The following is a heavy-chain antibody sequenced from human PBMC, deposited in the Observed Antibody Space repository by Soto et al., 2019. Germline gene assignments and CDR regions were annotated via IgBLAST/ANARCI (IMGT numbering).Heavy chain of an antibody. D-gene: IGHD3-10*01. J-gene: IGHJ6*02. CDR1: GFTFRTYT. CDR3: ARDRGYDAHDYYYNAMDV. CDR2: IRGFSPYT. Sequence: EVQLVESGGGLVKPGGSLRLSCISSGFTFRTYTMNWVRQAPGKGLEWVSGIRGFSPYTFYAESVRGRFIISRDNAKNSLFLQMDSLRAEDTAVYYYARDRGYDAHDYYYNAMDVWGQGTTVTVSS. V-gene: IGHV3-21*01.